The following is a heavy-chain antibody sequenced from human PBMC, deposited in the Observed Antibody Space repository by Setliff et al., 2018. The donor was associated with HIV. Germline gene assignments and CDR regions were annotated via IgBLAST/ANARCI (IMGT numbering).Heavy chain of an antibody. CDR1: GYMFIAYG. Sequence: SVKVSCKTSGYMFIAYGMSWVRQAPGQGLEWMGRIIPGLGTSVYAQKFQGRVTITTDESTSTAYMELSSLRSEDTAVYYCARADSSNWYHVDYWGQGTLVTVSS. J-gene: IGHJ4*02. CDR3: ARADSSNWYHVDY. CDR2: IIPGLGTS. D-gene: IGHD6-13*01. V-gene: IGHV1-69*11.